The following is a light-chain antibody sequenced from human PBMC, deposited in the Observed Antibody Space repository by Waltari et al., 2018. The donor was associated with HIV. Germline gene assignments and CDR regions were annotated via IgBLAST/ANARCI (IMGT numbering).Light chain of an antibody. J-gene: IGLJ2*01. V-gene: IGLV1-40*01. CDR1: SSNIGAGYD. CDR2: GKG. Sequence: QSVLTQPPSVSGAPGQRVTIPCNGSSSNIGAGYDVHWYQQLPGTAPQLPISGKGNRPSGVPDRFSGSNSATSASLAITGLQTEDEADYYCQSYDITLGGFVVFGGGTKLTVL. CDR3: QSYDITLGGFVV.